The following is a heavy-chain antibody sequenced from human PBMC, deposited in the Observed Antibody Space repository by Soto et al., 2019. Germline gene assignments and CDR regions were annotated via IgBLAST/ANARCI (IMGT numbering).Heavy chain of an antibody. CDR1: GYKFSAYY. CDR2: LNLRNGQT. V-gene: IGHV1-8*01. CDR3: ARETDTSMVDY. Sequence: QVQLVQSGAEVKKPGASVKVSCQTSGYKFSAYYFNWVRQAAGQGPEWMGWLNLRNGQTGYVQKFRGRVTMTRDTSIATVYLELSRLTSEDTAIYFCARETDTSMVDYWGQGTLVTVSS. D-gene: IGHD5-18*01. J-gene: IGHJ4*02.